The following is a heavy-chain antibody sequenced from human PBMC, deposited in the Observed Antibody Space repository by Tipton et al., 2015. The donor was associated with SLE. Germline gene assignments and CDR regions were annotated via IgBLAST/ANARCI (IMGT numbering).Heavy chain of an antibody. D-gene: IGHD6-19*01. J-gene: IGHJ4*02. V-gene: IGHV3-23*01. Sequence: SLRLSCAASGFTFSSYAMSWVRQAPGKGLEWVSAISGSGGSTYYAGSVKGRFTISRDNSKNTLYLQMNSLRAEDTAVYYCFIAVAGRLLDYWGQGTLATVSS. CDR3: FIAVAGRLLDY. CDR2: ISGSGGST. CDR1: GFTFSSYA.